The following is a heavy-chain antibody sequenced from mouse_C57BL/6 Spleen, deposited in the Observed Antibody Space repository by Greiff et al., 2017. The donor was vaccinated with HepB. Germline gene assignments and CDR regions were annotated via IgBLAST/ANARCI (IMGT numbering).Heavy chain of an antibody. CDR2: IYPGDGDT. V-gene: IGHV1-80*01. D-gene: IGHD1-1*01. CDR3: ARGPGSRYFDV. J-gene: IGHJ1*03. CDR1: GYAFSSYW. Sequence: VNVVESGAELVKPGASVKISCKASGYAFSSYWMNWVKQRPGKGLEWIGQIYPGDGDTNYNGKFKGKATLTADKSSSTAYMQLSSLTSEDSAVYFCARGPGSRYFDVWGTGTTVTVSS.